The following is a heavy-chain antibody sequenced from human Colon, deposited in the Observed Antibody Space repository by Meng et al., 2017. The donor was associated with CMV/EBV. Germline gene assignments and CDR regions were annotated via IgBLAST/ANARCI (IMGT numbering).Heavy chain of an antibody. CDR3: ARTTRGSSWYY. D-gene: IGHD6-6*01. CDR2: IYPGHSDI. CDR1: GYSFTSYW. V-gene: IGHV5-51*01. J-gene: IGHJ4*02. Sequence: GGSLRLSCKGSGYSFTSYWIGWVRQMPGKGLEWMGIIYPGHSDIRYSPSFHGQVTISDDKSNSTAYLQWSSLKASDTAMYYCARTTRGSSWYYWGQGTLVTVSS.